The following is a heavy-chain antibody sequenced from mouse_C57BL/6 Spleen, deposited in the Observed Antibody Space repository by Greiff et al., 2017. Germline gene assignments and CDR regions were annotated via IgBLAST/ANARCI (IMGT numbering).Heavy chain of an antibody. V-gene: IGHV2-5*01. Sequence: VQLQQLGPGLVQPSQSLSITCTVSGFSLTSYGVHWVRQSPGKGLEWLGVIWRGGSTDYNAAFMSRLSITKDNSKSQVFFKMNSLQADDTAIYYCATSITTVVATYWYFDVWGTGTTVTVSS. D-gene: IGHD1-1*01. CDR1: GFSLTSYG. CDR2: IWRGGST. J-gene: IGHJ1*03. CDR3: ATSITTVVATYWYFDV.